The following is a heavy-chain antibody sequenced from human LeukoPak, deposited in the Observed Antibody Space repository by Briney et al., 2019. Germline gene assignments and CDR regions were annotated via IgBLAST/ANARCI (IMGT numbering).Heavy chain of an antibody. Sequence: PGGSLRLSCAASGFTPSSNSMSWVRQAPGKGLEWVSVIYSGGSTYYADSVKGRFTISRDNSKNTLYLQMNSLRAEDTAVYFCARETSWRLDYWGQGTLVTVSS. D-gene: IGHD2-2*01. CDR3: ARETSWRLDY. CDR2: IYSGGST. V-gene: IGHV3-66*01. CDR1: GFTPSSNS. J-gene: IGHJ4*02.